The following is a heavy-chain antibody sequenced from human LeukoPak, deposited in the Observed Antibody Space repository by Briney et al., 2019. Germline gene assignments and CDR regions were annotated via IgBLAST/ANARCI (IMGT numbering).Heavy chain of an antibody. CDR1: GFTFSSYW. V-gene: IGHV3-7*03. J-gene: IGHJ4*02. Sequence: GGSLRLSCAASGFTFSSYWMNWVRQAPGKGLEWVATIKQDGRDKYYVDSVKGRFAISRDDAKNSLYLQMNSLRVEDTAVYHCVRYFTAVAPTLRLDYWGQGTLVTVSS. CDR3: VRYFTAVAPTLRLDY. CDR2: IKQDGRDK. D-gene: IGHD6-19*01.